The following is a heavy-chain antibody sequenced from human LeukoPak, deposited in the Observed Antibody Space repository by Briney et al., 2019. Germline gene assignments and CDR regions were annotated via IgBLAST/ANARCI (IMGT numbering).Heavy chain of an antibody. Sequence: ASVKVSCKASGYTFTSYYMHWVRQAPGQGLEWMGIINPSGGSTSYAQKFQGRVTMTRDTSTSTVYMELSSLRSEDTAVYYCARSDGFSGYSSLGDSWGQGTLVTVSS. CDR1: GYTFTSYY. CDR2: INPSGGST. D-gene: IGHD3-22*01. J-gene: IGHJ5*01. CDR3: ARSDGFSGYSSLGDS. V-gene: IGHV1-46*01.